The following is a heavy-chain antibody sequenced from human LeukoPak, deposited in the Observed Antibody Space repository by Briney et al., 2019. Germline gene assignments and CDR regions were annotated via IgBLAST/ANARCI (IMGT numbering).Heavy chain of an antibody. CDR1: GFTLNNDA. J-gene: IGHJ4*02. V-gene: IGHV3-23*01. D-gene: IGHD3-9*01. CDR2: INGDTT. CDR3: ANGPQYNTLTGYYKVRSHLDY. Sequence: GGSLRLSCAASGFTLNNDAMSWVRQAPGKGLEWVSAINGDTTHYAGSVQGRFTISRDNSKNTLYLQMNSLRAEDTAVYYCANGPQYNTLTGYYKVRSHLDYWGQGTLVTASS.